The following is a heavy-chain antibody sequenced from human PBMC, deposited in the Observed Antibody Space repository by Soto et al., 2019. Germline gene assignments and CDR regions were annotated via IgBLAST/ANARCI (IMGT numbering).Heavy chain of an antibody. D-gene: IGHD3-22*01. CDR1: GFTSGAYN. Sequence: GGSLRLSCASSGFTSGAYNMQWVRQAPGKGLECVSVISYDGCNEYYADSVKGRFTISRDNSENKLFLQMISLRPEDSGVYYCATGHRGLTGLPAVITAPGSFDPWGQGAQVTVSS. J-gene: IGHJ5*01. CDR2: ISYDGCNE. CDR3: ATGHRGLTGLPAVITAPGSFDP. V-gene: IGHV3-33*05.